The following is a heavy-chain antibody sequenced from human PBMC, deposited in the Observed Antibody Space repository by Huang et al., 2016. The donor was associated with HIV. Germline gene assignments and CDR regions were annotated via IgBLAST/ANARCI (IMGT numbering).Heavy chain of an antibody. V-gene: IGHV1-18*04. CDR2: ISGDNVST. CDR1: GYKFHIYE. D-gene: IGHD3-16*01. J-gene: IGHJ4*02. CDR3: ARTKGEFDF. Sequence: QIHLVQSGPEVKQPGASVNVSCKASGYKFHIYEITWVRQTPGQGLEWMGWISGDNVSTRFAQKFQYRLTMTTDVSTSTAYLELRSLRLDDTAVYYCARTKGEFDFWGQGALVTVSS.